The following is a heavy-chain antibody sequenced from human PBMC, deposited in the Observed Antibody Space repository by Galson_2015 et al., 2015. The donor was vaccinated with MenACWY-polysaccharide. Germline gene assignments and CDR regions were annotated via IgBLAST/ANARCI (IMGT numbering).Heavy chain of an antibody. Sequence: SETLSLTCTVSGDSISTYYWNWIRQPPGKGLEWVGYIYYTGSTNYNPSFNSRVTISLDTSQNQDSLKLKSVTAADTAVYYCARGRGQLPLQFDYWGQGVLVTVSS. V-gene: IGHV4-59*01. CDR1: GDSISTYY. D-gene: IGHD1-1*01. J-gene: IGHJ4*02. CDR3: ARGRGQLPLQFDY. CDR2: IYYTGST.